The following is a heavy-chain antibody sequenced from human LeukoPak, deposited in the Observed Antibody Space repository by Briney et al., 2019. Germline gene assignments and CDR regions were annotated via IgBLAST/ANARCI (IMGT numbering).Heavy chain of an antibody. Sequence: SETLSLTCTVAGGSISSYYWSWIRQPPGKGLEWIGYIYYSGSTNYNPSLKSRVTISVDTSKNQFSLKLSSVTAADTAVYYCARARGNFDYWGQGTLVTVSS. CDR3: ARARGNFDY. J-gene: IGHJ4*02. D-gene: IGHD5-24*01. V-gene: IGHV4-59*01. CDR1: GGSISSYY. CDR2: IYYSGST.